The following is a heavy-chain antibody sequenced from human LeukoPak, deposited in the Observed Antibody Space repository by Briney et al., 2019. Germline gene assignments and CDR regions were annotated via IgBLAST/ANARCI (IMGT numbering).Heavy chain of an antibody. J-gene: IGHJ4*02. CDR3: AXESDSGSSFDY. CDR1: GYTFTSYD. D-gene: IGHD3-10*01. Sequence: GASVTVSFKASGYTFTSYDINRVRQAQGQGNEWMGWMNPNSGNTGYAQKVQGRVTMTRNTSISTAYMELSSLRSEDTAVYYCAXESDSGSSFDYWGQGTLVTVSS. V-gene: IGHV1-8*01. CDR2: MNPNSGNT.